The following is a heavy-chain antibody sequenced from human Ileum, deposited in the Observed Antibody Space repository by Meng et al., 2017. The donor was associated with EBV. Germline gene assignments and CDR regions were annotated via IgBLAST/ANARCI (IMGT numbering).Heavy chain of an antibody. CDR3: AGDLGRNILTGWPHFDY. J-gene: IGHJ4*02. Sequence: VGLGGAVVQPGMSLRLSCVAFGVNFSRCRIHWVRQAPGQGLEWVAVISYDGNPKHCAKSVKGRFTISRADSKNPLYLQMNSLRVEDTAVYSCAGDLGRNILTGWPHFDYWGQGTLVTVSS. CDR1: GVNFSRCR. D-gene: IGHD3-9*01. CDR2: ISYDGNPK. V-gene: IGHV3-30-3*01.